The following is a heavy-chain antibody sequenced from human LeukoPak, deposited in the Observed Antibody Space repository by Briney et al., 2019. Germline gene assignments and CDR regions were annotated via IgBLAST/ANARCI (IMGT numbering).Heavy chain of an antibody. D-gene: IGHD2-2*02. J-gene: IGHJ4*02. V-gene: IGHV3-53*01. Sequence: GSLRLSCAASGFIVSHNYMTWVRQAPGKGLEWISVIYIDGTTYYADSVKGRFTISRDQANNTLYLQMNSLRAEDTAVYYCARDRSYTVLRHYFAYWGQGTLVTVSS. CDR2: IYIDGTT. CDR1: GFIVSHNY. CDR3: ARDRSYTVLRHYFAY.